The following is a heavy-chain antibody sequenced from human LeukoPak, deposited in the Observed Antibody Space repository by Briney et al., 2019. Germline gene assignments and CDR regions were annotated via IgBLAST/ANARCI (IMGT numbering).Heavy chain of an antibody. CDR3: ASGQLKGILTGYYRPVYFDY. CDR1: GFTFSDYY. CDR2: ISSSGSTI. V-gene: IGHV3-11*04. D-gene: IGHD3-9*01. J-gene: IGHJ4*02. Sequence: KPGGSLRLSCAASGFTFSDYYMSWIRQALGKGLEWVSYISSSGSTIYYADSVKGRFTISRDNAKNTLYLQMNSLRAEDTAVYYCASGQLKGILTGYYRPVYFDYWGQGTLVTVSS.